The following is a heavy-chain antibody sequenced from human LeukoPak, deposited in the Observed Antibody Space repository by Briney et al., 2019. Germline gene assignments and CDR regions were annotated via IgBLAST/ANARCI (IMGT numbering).Heavy chain of an antibody. CDR3: ARENVVVAAIDY. D-gene: IGHD2-15*01. J-gene: IGHJ4*02. CDR2: IYHSGST. CDR1: GYSISSGYY. Sequence: SETLSLTCTVSGYSISSGYYWGWIRQPPGKGLEWIGSIYHSGSTYYNPSLKSRVTISVDTSKNQFSLKLSSVTAADTAVYYCARENVVVAAIDYWGQGTLVTVSS. V-gene: IGHV4-38-2*02.